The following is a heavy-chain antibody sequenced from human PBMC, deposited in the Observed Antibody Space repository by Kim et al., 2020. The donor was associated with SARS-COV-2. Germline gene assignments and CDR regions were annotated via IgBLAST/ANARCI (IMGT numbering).Heavy chain of an antibody. V-gene: IGHV3-66*01. D-gene: IGHD1-26*01. Sequence: SADSVKGRFTISRDNSKNTLDLQMSSLRVEDTATYYCATDAGGGDHWGRGTLVTVSS. CDR3: ATDAGGGDH. J-gene: IGHJ4*02.